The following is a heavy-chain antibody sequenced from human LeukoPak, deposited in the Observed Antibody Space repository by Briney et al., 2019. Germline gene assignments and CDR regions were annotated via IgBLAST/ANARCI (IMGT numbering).Heavy chain of an antibody. CDR2: IWYDGSKK. D-gene: IGHD5-18*01. CDR3: ARDLLGYSYDAYYFDF. J-gene: IGHJ4*02. Sequence: PGGSLRLSCAASGFTFSNAWMSWVRQAPGKGLEWVAVIWYDGSKKYHADSVKGRFTISRDNSKNTLYLQMNSLRAEDTAVYYCARDLLGYSYDAYYFDFWGQGTLVTVSS. V-gene: IGHV3-33*08. CDR1: GFTFSNAW.